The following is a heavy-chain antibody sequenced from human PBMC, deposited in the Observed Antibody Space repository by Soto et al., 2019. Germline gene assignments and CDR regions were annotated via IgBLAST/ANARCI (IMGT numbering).Heavy chain of an antibody. J-gene: IGHJ4*02. D-gene: IGHD5-12*01. CDR1: GFSWSDYY. Sequence: PGGSLRLSCAVSGFSWSDYYMSWIRQAPGKGLEWVSKISNSGATTDYADSVKGRFNISRDNAKNSLYLQMNSLRVEDMAGYYCARMCSGYDFVLWCQGTLVTVSS. V-gene: IGHV3-11*01. CDR3: ARMCSGYDFVL. CDR2: ISNSGATT.